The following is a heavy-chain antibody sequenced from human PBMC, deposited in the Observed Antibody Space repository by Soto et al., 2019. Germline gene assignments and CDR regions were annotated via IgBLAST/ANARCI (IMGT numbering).Heavy chain of an antibody. CDR3: TRGRGIAAAGYFDY. J-gene: IGHJ4*02. D-gene: IGHD6-13*01. CDR1: GYTFTSYY. V-gene: IGHV1-46*03. Sequence: RASVKVSCKASGYTFTSYYMHWVRQAPGQGLEWMGIINPSGGSTSNAQKFQGRVTMTRDTSTSTDYMELSSLRSDDTAVYYCTRGRGIAAAGYFDYWGQGTLVTVSS. CDR2: INPSGGST.